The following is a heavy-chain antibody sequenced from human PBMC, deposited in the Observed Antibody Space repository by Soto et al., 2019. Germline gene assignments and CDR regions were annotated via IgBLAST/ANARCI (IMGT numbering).Heavy chain of an antibody. J-gene: IGHJ4*02. Sequence: EVQLLESGGGLGQPGGSLRLSCAASGFTFSSYAMSWVRQAPGKGLEWVSGISGRGDSSFYADSVRGRFTISRDSSKNTLYLQMSXLXXXXXXXXXXXXXXXXXXXXXXAGASSYFGYWGQGTLVTVSS. D-gene: IGHD2-8*02. CDR3: XXXXXXXXXXXXAGASSYFGY. CDR2: ISGRGDSS. V-gene: IGHV3-23*01. CDR1: GFTFSSYA.